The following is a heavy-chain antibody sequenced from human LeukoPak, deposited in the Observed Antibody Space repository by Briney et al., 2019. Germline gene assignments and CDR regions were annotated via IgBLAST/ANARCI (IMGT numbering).Heavy chain of an antibody. Sequence: GGSLRLSCAASGFTVSRNYMSWVRQAPGKGLEWVSVIYTSGNTYYADSVKGRFTISRDDAKNTVDLQMNSLRGEDTAVYYCVRGRGSYGWFDPWGQGTLVTVSS. CDR2: IYTSGNT. V-gene: IGHV3-53*01. D-gene: IGHD3-10*01. CDR3: VRGRGSYGWFDP. J-gene: IGHJ5*02. CDR1: GFTVSRNY.